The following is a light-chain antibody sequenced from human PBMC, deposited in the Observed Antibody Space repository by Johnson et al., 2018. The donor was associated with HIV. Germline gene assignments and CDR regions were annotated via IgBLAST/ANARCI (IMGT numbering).Light chain of an antibody. CDR1: SSNIGNNF. CDR2: DTD. CDR3: GTWDNSLSAGV. J-gene: IGLJ1*01. V-gene: IGLV1-51*01. Sequence: QSVLTQPPSVSAAPGQKVTVSCSGSSSNIGNNFVSWYQQVPGTAPKLLIYDTDKRPSGIPDRFSGSKSGTSATLGISGLQTGDEAAYYCGTWDNSLSAGVFGSGTKVTVL.